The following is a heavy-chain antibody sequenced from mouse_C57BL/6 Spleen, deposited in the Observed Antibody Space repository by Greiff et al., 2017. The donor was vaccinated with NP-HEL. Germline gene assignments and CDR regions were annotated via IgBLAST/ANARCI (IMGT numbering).Heavy chain of an antibody. V-gene: IGHV5-16*01. Sequence: EVKVVESEGGLVQPGSSMKLSCTASGFTFSDYYMAWVRQVPEKGLEWVANINYDGSSTYYLDSLKSRFIISRDNAKNILYLQMSSLKSEDTATYYCARGYYGSSYFDYWGQGTTLTVSS. J-gene: IGHJ2*01. CDR3: ARGYYGSSYFDY. D-gene: IGHD1-1*01. CDR2: INYDGSST. CDR1: GFTFSDYY.